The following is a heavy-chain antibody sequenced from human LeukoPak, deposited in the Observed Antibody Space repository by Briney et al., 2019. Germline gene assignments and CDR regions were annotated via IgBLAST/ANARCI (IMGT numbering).Heavy chain of an antibody. V-gene: IGHV1-2*02. Sequence: ASVTVSCKASGYTFTGYYMHWVRQAPGQGLEWMGWINPNSGGTNYAQKFQGRVTMTRDTSISTAYMELSRLRSDDTAVYYCARGGIYCSSTSCPYYYYYMDVWGKGTTVTVSS. CDR1: GYTFTGYY. J-gene: IGHJ6*03. CDR3: ARGGIYCSSTSCPYYYYYMDV. D-gene: IGHD2-2*01. CDR2: INPNSGGT.